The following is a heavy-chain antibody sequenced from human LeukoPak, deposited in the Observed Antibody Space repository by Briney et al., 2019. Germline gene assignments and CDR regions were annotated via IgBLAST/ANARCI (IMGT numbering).Heavy chain of an antibody. CDR1: GGSISSGGYS. D-gene: IGHD5-18*01. Sequence: SETLSLTCAVSGGSISSGGYSWSWIRQPPGKGLEWIGYIYHSGSTYYNPSLKSRVTISVDRSKNQFSLKLSSVTAADTAVYYCARTSSDTAMVTGVYYFDYWGQGTLVTVSS. V-gene: IGHV4-30-2*01. CDR3: ARTSSDTAMVTGVYYFDY. J-gene: IGHJ4*02. CDR2: IYHSGST.